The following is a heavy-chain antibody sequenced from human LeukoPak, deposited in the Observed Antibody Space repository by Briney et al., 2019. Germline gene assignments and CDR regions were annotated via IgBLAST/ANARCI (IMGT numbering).Heavy chain of an antibody. D-gene: IGHD3-22*01. V-gene: IGHV3-23*01. J-gene: IGHJ4*02. CDR1: GFTFNNYA. CDR2: VSGSGDNT. CDR3: AKGSYYDSSGSFYFDY. Sequence: GGSLRLSCAASGFTFNNYAMTWVRQAPGKGLEWVSVVSGSGDNTNYADSVKGRFTISRDNSKNTLFLQMNSLRTEDTAVYYCAKGSYYDSSGSFYFDYWGQGTLVTVSS.